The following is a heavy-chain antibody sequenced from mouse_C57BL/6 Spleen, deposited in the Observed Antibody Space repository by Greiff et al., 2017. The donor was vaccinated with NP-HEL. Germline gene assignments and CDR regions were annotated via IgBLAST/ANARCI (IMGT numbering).Heavy chain of an antibody. Sequence: VQLQQSGPELVKPGASVKISCKASGYTFTDYYMNWVKQSHGKSLEWIGDINPNNGGTSYNQKFKGKATLTVDESSSTAYMELRSLTSEDSAVYYWASLTPAWFAYWGQGTLVTVSA. V-gene: IGHV1-26*01. D-gene: IGHD4-1*01. CDR2: INPNNGGT. J-gene: IGHJ3*01. CDR1: GYTFTDYY. CDR3: ASLTPAWFAY.